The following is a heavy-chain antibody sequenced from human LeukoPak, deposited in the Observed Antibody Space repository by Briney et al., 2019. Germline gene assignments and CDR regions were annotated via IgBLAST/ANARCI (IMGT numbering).Heavy chain of an antibody. V-gene: IGHV4-4*07. Sequence: PSETLSLTCTVSGGSISSYYWSWIRQPAGKGLEWIGRIYTSGSTNYNPSLKSRVTMSVDTSKNQFSLKLSSVTAADTAVYYCARDLPLVGATGVWWFDPWGQGTLVTVSS. D-gene: IGHD1-26*01. CDR3: ARDLPLVGATGVWWFDP. J-gene: IGHJ5*02. CDR2: IYTSGST. CDR1: GGSISSYY.